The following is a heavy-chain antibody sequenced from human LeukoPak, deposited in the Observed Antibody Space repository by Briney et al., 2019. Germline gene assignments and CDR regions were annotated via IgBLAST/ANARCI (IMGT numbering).Heavy chain of an antibody. Sequence: ASVKVSCKASGYTFTDYSLHWVRQAPGQGLEWMGWISAYNGNTNYAQKLQGRVTMTTDTSTSTAYMELRSLRSDDTAVYYCARGLAAAGSNWFDPWGQGTLVAVSS. CDR3: ARGLAAAGSNWFDP. CDR1: GYTFTDYS. J-gene: IGHJ5*02. CDR2: ISAYNGNT. D-gene: IGHD6-13*01. V-gene: IGHV1-18*04.